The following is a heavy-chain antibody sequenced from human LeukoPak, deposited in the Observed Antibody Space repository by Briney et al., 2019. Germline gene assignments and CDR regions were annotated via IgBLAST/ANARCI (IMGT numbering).Heavy chain of an antibody. CDR3: ATLGYCSSTSCPNYYYYYMDV. CDR2: IWYDGSNK. J-gene: IGHJ6*03. CDR1: GFTFSSYG. V-gene: IGHV3-30*02. Sequence: PGGSLRLSCAASGFTFSSYGMHWARQAPGKGLEWVAVIWYDGSNKYYADSVKGRFTISRDNSKNTLYLQMNSLRAEDTAVYYCATLGYCSSTSCPNYYYYYMDVWGKGTTVTVSS. D-gene: IGHD2-2*01.